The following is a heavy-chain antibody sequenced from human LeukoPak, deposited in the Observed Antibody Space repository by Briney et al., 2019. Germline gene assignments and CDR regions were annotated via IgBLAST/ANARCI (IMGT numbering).Heavy chain of an antibody. V-gene: IGHV3-30*18. CDR2: ISYDGSYE. CDR3: AKDHGSGSYHDPNWFDP. D-gene: IGHD3-10*01. Sequence: PGRSLRLSCAASGFTFSSYGMHWVRQAPGKGLDWVTVISYDGSYEYYAESVKGRFTFSRDNSKKTLYLQMNSLRAEDTAVYYCAKDHGSGSYHDPNWFDPWGQGTLVTVSS. CDR1: GFTFSSYG. J-gene: IGHJ5*02.